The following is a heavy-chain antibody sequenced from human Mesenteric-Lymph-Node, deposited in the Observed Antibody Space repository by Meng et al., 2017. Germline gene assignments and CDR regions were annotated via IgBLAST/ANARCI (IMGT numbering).Heavy chain of an antibody. Sequence: GESLKISCAASGFTFSNYAMTWVRQAPGKGLEWVSLISWDGGSTYYADSVKGRFTISRDNSKNSLYLQMKSLRIEDTAFYYCAKDYNSDTSGWYEYWGQGTLVTVSS. V-gene: IGHV3-43*02. J-gene: IGHJ4*02. D-gene: IGHD6-19*01. CDR3: AKDYNSDTSGWYEY. CDR1: GFTFSNYA. CDR2: ISWDGGST.